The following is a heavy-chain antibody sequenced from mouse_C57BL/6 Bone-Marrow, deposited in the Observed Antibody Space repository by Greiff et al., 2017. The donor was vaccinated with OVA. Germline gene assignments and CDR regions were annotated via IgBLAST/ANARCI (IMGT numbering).Heavy chain of an antibody. Sequence: VQLQQPGAELVKPGASVKLSCKASGYTFTSYWMHWVKQRPGQGLEWIGMIRPNSGSTNYNEKFKSKATLTVDKSSSTAYMQLSSLTSEDSAVYYCARGGDYDAMDYWGQGTSVTVSS. CDR1: GYTFTSYW. J-gene: IGHJ4*01. CDR2: IRPNSGST. CDR3: ARGGDYDAMDY. V-gene: IGHV1-64*01.